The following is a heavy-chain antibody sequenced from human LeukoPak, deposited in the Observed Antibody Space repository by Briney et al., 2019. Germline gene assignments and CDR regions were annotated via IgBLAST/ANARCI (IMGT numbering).Heavy chain of an antibody. Sequence: SQTLSLTCTVSGGSISSGYYWGWIRQPPGKGLEWIGSIYHSGSTYYDPSLKSRVTISVDTSKNQFSLKLSSVTAADTAVYYCARSVVNSGSYYNPPEIWGQGTLVTVSS. D-gene: IGHD3-10*01. CDR1: GGSISSGYY. J-gene: IGHJ4*02. CDR2: IYHSGST. V-gene: IGHV4-38-2*02. CDR3: ARSVVNSGSYYNPPEI.